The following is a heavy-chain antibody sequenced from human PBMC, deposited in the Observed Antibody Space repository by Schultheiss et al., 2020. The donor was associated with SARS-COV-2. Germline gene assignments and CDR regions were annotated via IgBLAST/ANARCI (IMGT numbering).Heavy chain of an antibody. CDR1: GYTFTSYD. CDR3: ARGGSSWYGSGGMDV. V-gene: IGHV1-8*03. J-gene: IGHJ6*02. D-gene: IGHD6-13*01. CDR2: MNPNSGNT. Sequence: ASVKVSCKASGYTFTSYDINWVRQATGQGLEWMGWMNPNSGNTGYAQKFQGRVTITRNTSVSTAYMELSSLRSEDTAVYYCARGGSSWYGSGGMDVWGQGTTVTVSS.